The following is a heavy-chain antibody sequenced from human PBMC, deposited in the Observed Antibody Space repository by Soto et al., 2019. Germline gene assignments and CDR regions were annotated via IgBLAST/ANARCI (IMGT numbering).Heavy chain of an antibody. Sequence: QVQLQESGPGLVKPSETLSLTCTVSGGSISSYYWSWIRQPPGKGLEWIGYIYYSGSTNYNPSLKSRVPISVDTSKNQFSLKLSSVTAADTAVYYRARRYGGNFDYWGQGTLVTVSS. CDR1: GGSISSYY. CDR3: ARRYGGNFDY. V-gene: IGHV4-59*01. J-gene: IGHJ4*02. CDR2: IYYSGST. D-gene: IGHD3-16*01.